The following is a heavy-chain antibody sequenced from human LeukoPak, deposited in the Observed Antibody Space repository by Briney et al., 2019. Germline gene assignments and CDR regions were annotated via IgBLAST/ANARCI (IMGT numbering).Heavy chain of an antibody. CDR3: AREPSGTYWLDY. D-gene: IGHD1-26*01. J-gene: IGHJ4*02. CDR1: GFTVSSNY. CDR2: IYSAGST. V-gene: IGHV3-66*02. Sequence: PGGSLRLSCAASGFTVSSNYMSWVRQAPGKGLESVSVIYSAGSTYYADSVKGRFTISRDNSKNTLYLQMNSLRAEDTAVYYCAREPSGTYWLDYWGQGTLVTVSS.